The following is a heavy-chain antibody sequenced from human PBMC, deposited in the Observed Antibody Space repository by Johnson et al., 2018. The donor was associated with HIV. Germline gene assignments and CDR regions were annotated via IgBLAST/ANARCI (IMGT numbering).Heavy chain of an antibody. Sequence: QVQLVESGGGVVQPGRSLRLSCAASGFTFSSYAMHWVRQAPGKGLEWVAVISYDGSNKYYADSMKDRFTISRDNSKNTLYLQMNSLGAEDTAVYYCARDRAILAARPAGAFDVWGPGTMVTVSS. CDR3: ARDRAILAARPAGAFDV. J-gene: IGHJ3*01. V-gene: IGHV3-30-3*01. D-gene: IGHD6-6*01. CDR2: ISYDGSNK. CDR1: GFTFSSYA.